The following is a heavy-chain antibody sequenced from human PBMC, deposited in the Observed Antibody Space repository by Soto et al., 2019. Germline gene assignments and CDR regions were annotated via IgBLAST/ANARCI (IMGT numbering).Heavy chain of an antibody. CDR2: ISYDGSSK. CDR1: GFTFSSYG. D-gene: IGHD6-13*01. Sequence: SLRLSCAASGFTFSSYGMHWVRQAPGKGLEWVAVISYDGSSKYYADSVKGRFTISRDNSKNTLYLQMNSLRAEDTAVYYCAKEALFNGYSSSWFVNYWGQGTLVTVSS. J-gene: IGHJ4*02. V-gene: IGHV3-30*18. CDR3: AKEALFNGYSSSWFVNY.